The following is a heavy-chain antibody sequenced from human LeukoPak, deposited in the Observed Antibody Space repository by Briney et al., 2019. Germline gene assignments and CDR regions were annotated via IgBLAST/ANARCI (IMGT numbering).Heavy chain of an antibody. J-gene: IGHJ5*02. CDR2: IYYTGRT. CDR3: QSLGSNTWMGNWFDP. Sequence: SETLSLTRTVSAGSIISRGHSWGWIRQPPGKGLEWTGTIYYTGRTYYNPSLQSRITISVDTSRNQFSLKLSSVTAADTAVYCAQSLGSNTWMGNWFDPWGQGTLVTVSS. CDR1: AGSIISRGHS. V-gene: IGHV4-39*01. D-gene: IGHD6-13*01.